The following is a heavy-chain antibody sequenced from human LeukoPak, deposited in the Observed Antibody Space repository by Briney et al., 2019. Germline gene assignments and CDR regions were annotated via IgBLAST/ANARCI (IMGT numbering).Heavy chain of an antibody. CDR1: GYTLTELP. CDR3: ATHPSLGDYALFDY. V-gene: IGHV1-24*01. D-gene: IGHD4-17*01. Sequence: GASVKVSCKVSGYTLTELPMHWVRQAPGKGLEWMGGFDPEDGETIYAQKFQGRVTMTEDTSTDTAYMELSSLRSEDTAVYYCATHPSLGDYALFDYWGQGTLVTVSS. J-gene: IGHJ4*02. CDR2: FDPEDGET.